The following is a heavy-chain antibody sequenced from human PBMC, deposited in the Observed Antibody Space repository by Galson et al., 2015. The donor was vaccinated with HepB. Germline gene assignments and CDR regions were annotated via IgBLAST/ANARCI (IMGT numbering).Heavy chain of an antibody. CDR3: ARAQGRRITIFGVVITEGGWFDP. CDR1: GGSFSGYY. D-gene: IGHD3-3*01. CDR2: INHSGST. Sequence: ATLSLTCAVYGGSFSGYYWSWIRRPPGKGLEWIGEINHSGSTNYNPSLKSRVTISVDTSKNQFSLKMSSVTATDTAGYYCARAQGRRITIFGVVITEGGWFDPGAREPWSPSPQ. V-gene: IGHV4-34*01. J-gene: IGHJ5*02.